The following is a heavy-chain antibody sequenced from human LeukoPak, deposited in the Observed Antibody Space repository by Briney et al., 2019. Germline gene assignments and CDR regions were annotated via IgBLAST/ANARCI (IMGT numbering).Heavy chain of an antibody. J-gene: IGHJ4*02. CDR3: ARGPRYCSSTSCSYYFDY. D-gene: IGHD2-2*01. CDR1: GYTFTSYD. Sequence: ASVKVSCKASGYTFTSYDINWVRQATGQGLEWIGWMNPNSGNTGYAQKFQGRVTMTRNTSISTAYMELSSLRSEDTAVYYCARGPRYCSSTSCSYYFDYWGQGTLVTVSS. V-gene: IGHV1-8*01. CDR2: MNPNSGNT.